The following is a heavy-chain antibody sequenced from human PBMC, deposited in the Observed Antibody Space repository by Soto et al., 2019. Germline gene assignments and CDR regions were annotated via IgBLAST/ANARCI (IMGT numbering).Heavy chain of an antibody. Sequence: PSQTLSLTCAISGDSVSSNSAAWSWIRQSTSRGLEWLGRTYYRSRWYNDYAVSVRSRITVNPDTSKNQFSLQLTSVTPEDTAVYYCAGTTSHQWYYMDVWGKGTTVTVSS. CDR1: GDSVSSNSAA. V-gene: IGHV6-1*01. CDR3: AGTTSHQWYYMDV. D-gene: IGHD1-7*01. CDR2: TYYRSRWYN. J-gene: IGHJ6*03.